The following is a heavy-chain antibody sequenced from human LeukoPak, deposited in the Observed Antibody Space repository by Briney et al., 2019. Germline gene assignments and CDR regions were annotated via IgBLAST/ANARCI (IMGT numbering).Heavy chain of an antibody. Sequence: RRASVKVSCKASGGTFSSYAISWVRQAPGQGLEWMGGIIPIFGTANYAQKFQGRVTITADESTSTAYMELSSLRSEDTAVYYCASPGEGGVPAALELYGMDVWGQGTTVTVSS. CDR3: ASPGEGGVPAALELYGMDV. J-gene: IGHJ6*02. D-gene: IGHD2-2*01. CDR1: GGTFSSYA. CDR2: IIPIFGTA. V-gene: IGHV1-69*13.